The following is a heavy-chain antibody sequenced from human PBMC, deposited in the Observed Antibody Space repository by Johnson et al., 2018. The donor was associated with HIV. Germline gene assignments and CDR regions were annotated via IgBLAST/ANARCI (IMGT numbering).Heavy chain of an antibody. V-gene: IGHV3-20*04. CDR3: ARGSRYTHDNDDVYLLQAFDI. J-gene: IGHJ3*02. D-gene: IGHD3-16*01. CDR1: GFTFDDYG. CDR2: INWNGGST. Sequence: VQLVESGGGVVRPGGSLRLSCAASGFTFDDYGMSWVRQAPGKGLEWVSGINWNGGSTGYADSVKGRFTISRDNAKNSLYLQMNSLRAEDTAVYYCARGSRYTHDNDDVYLLQAFDIWGQGTLVIVSS.